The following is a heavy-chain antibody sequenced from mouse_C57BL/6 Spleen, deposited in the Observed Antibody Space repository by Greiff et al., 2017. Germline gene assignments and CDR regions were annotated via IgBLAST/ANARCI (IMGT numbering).Heavy chain of an antibody. J-gene: IGHJ3*01. CDR1: GFNIKDDY. CDR3: TKKKEDSSGYCVAC. V-gene: IGHV14-4*01. Sequence: EVQLQQSGAELVRPGASVKLSCTASGFNIKDDYMHWVKQRPEQGLEWIGWIDPENGDTEYDSKFQGKATITADTSSNAAYLQRSSLTSEDTAVYYCTKKKEDSSGYCVACRGQGTLVTFSA. D-gene: IGHD3-2*02. CDR2: IDPENGDT.